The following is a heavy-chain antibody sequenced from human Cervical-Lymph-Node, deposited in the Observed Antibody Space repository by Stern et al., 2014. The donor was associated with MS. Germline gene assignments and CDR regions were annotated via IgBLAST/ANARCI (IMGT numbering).Heavy chain of an antibody. CDR2: IYHTGSV. Sequence: VQLEESGPGLVKPSETLSLTCTVSGGSLRSYYWNWIRQAPGQGLEWLGVIYHTGSVNYNPSLSSRVAMSVDTSKNQFSLTVSSVTAADTAVYYCAREGEYCSGSRCYPFLDYWGQGTLVTVSS. D-gene: IGHD2-15*01. V-gene: IGHV4-59*01. CDR3: AREGEYCSGSRCYPFLDY. CDR1: GGSLRSYY. J-gene: IGHJ4*02.